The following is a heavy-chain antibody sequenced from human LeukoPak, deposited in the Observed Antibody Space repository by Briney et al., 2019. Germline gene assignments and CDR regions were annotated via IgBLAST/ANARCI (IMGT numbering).Heavy chain of an antibody. CDR1: GGSITNFY. Sequence: PSETLSLTCTVSGGSITNFYWSWIRQPPGKGLECIGYIYSSGSTTYNPSLKSRVTISVDTSKNQFSLKLSSVTAADTAVYYCARETGTTGGLGYWGQGTLVTVSS. J-gene: IGHJ4*02. CDR3: ARETGTTGGLGY. D-gene: IGHD1-7*01. CDR2: IYSSGST. V-gene: IGHV4-59*01.